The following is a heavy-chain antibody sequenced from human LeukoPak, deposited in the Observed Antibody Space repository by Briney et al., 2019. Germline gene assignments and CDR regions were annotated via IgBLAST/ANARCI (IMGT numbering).Heavy chain of an antibody. Sequence: GGSLRLSCAASGFTFSDYYMSWIRQAPGKGLEWVSYISSSGSTIYYADSVKGRFTISRDNAKNSLYLQMNSLRAEDTAVYYCARDRYSSSWHHLGYYYYMDVWGKGTTVTVSS. J-gene: IGHJ6*03. D-gene: IGHD6-13*01. V-gene: IGHV3-11*01. CDR1: GFTFSDYY. CDR2: ISSSGSTI. CDR3: ARDRYSSSWHHLGYYYYMDV.